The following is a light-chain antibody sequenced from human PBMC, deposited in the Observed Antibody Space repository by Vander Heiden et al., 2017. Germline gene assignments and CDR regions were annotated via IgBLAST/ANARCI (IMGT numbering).Light chain of an antibody. Sequence: DIQTTQSPSSLSASVGDRVTISCQASQTITSYLNWYQQKPGKAPKLLIYTASTLESGVPSRFSGSGSGTDFTLTISSLQPEDFATYYCQQSDSTPLTFGGGTKVEIK. CDR1: QTITSY. CDR2: TAS. CDR3: QQSDSTPLT. J-gene: IGKJ4*01. V-gene: IGKV1-39*01.